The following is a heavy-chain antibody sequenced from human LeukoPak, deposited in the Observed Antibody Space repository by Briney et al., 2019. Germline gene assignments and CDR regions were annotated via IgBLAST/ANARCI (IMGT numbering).Heavy chain of an antibody. CDR1: GGSVSSGSYY. CDR2: IYYSGST. J-gene: IGHJ5*02. Sequence: SETLSLTCTVSGGSVSSGSYYWSWIRQPPGKGLEWIGYIYYSGSTNYNPSLKSRVTMSVDTSKNQLSLKLTSVTAADTAVYYCARDEKKGCSGASCYLNWFDPWGQGTLVTVSS. CDR3: ARDEKKGCSGASCYLNWFDP. D-gene: IGHD2-15*01. V-gene: IGHV4-61*01.